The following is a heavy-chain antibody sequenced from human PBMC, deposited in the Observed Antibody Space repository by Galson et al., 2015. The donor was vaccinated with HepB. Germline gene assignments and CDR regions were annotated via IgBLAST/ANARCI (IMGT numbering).Heavy chain of an antibody. V-gene: IGHV4-34*01. Sequence: ETLSLTCAVYGGSFSGYYWSWIRQPPGKGLEWIGEINHSGSTNYNPSLKSRVTISVDTSKNQFSLKLSSVTAADTAAYYCARAGGHDYGANDAFDIWGQGTMVTVSS. D-gene: IGHD4-17*01. J-gene: IGHJ3*02. CDR1: GGSFSGYY. CDR3: ARAGGHDYGANDAFDI. CDR2: INHSGST.